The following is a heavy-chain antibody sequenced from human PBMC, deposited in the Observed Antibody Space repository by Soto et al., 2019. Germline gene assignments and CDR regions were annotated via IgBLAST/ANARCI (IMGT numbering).Heavy chain of an antibody. J-gene: IGHJ4*02. CDR1: GFTFSSYA. CDR3: AKDQGSSWYEIDY. D-gene: IGHD6-13*01. Sequence: GGSLRLSCSASGFTFSSYAMHWVRQAPGKGLEYVSGINTNGGSTHYADSVKGRFTISRDNSKNTLYLQMNSLRAEDTAVYYCAKDQGSSWYEIDYWGQGTLVTVSS. V-gene: IGHV3-64*04. CDR2: INTNGGST.